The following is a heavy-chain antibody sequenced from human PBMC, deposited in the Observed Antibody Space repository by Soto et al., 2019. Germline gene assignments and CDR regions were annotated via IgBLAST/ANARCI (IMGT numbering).Heavy chain of an antibody. CDR3: ARGFWSIAVRRPFRWFDP. Sequence: SETLSLTCAVYGGSFSGYYWGWIRQPPGKGLEWIGEINHSGSTNYNPSLKSRVTISVDTSKNQFSLKLSSVTAADTAVYYCARGFWSIAVRRPFRWFDPWGQGTLVTVSS. J-gene: IGHJ5*01. V-gene: IGHV4-34*01. CDR1: GGSFSGYY. CDR2: INHSGST. D-gene: IGHD6-6*01.